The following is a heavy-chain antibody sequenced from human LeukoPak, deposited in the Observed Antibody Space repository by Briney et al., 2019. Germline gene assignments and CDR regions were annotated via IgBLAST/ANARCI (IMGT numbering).Heavy chain of an antibody. CDR2: IYSGGST. CDR3: ARRGCRSTSCYDYYYYMDV. Sequence: GGSLRLSCAASGFTVSSNYMSWVCQAPGKGLEWVSVIYSGGSTYYADSVKGRFTISRDNSKNTLYLQMNSLRAEDTAVYYSARRGCRSTSCYDYYYYMDVWGKGTTVTVSS. V-gene: IGHV3-53*01. J-gene: IGHJ6*03. CDR1: GFTVSSNY. D-gene: IGHD2-2*01.